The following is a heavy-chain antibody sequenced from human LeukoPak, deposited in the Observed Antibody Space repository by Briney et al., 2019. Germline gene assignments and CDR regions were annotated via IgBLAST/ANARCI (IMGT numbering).Heavy chain of an antibody. Sequence: PGGSLRLSCAASGFTVSSNYMSWVRQAPGKGLEWVSVIYSGGSTYYADSVKGRFTISRHNSKNTLYLQMNSLTTEDPAVYCYARGRDLVATTPPVFDYWGQGTLVTVSS. J-gene: IGHJ4*02. CDR3: ARGRDLVATTPPVFDY. V-gene: IGHV3-53*04. CDR2: IYSGGST. CDR1: GFTVSSNY. D-gene: IGHD5-12*01.